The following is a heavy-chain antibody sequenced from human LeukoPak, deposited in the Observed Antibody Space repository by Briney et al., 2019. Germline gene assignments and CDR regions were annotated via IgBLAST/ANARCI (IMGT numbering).Heavy chain of an antibody. CDR3: ARDDEFDDYERMWYTNTFDY. Sequence: GGSLRLSCVASGFIFSDYGMHWVRQAPGKGLEWVAVIWNHGGQYRYTDSVKGRFTISRDNSRNTLYLQMNSLRVEDTAVYYCARDDEFDDYERMWYTNTFDYWGQGTLVTVSS. CDR2: IWNHGGQY. CDR1: GFIFSDYG. D-gene: IGHD4/OR15-4a*01. J-gene: IGHJ4*02. V-gene: IGHV3-33*01.